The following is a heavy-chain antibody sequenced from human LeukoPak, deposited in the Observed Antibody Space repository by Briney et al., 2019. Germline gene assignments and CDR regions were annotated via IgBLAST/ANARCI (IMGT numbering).Heavy chain of an antibody. Sequence: GRSLRLSCAASGFTFSSYAMHWVRQAPGKGLEWVAVISYDGSNKYYADSVKGRFTISRDNSKNTLYLQMNSLRAEDTAVYYCARDRTMIPEYLQHWGQGTLVTVSS. D-gene: IGHD3-22*01. V-gene: IGHV3-30*04. J-gene: IGHJ1*01. CDR2: ISYDGSNK. CDR1: GFTFSSYA. CDR3: ARDRTMIPEYLQH.